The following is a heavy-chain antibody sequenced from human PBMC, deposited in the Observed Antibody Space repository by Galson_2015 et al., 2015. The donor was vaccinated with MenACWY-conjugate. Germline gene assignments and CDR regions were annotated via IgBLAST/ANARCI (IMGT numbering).Heavy chain of an antibody. CDR2: INPSGGST. CDR1: GGTFSSYA. J-gene: IGHJ6*02. D-gene: IGHD1-26*01. V-gene: IGHV1-46*01. CDR3: AREWIVGATIARIYYYYGMDV. Sequence: SVKVSCKASGGTFSSYAISWVRQAPGQGLEWMGIINPSGGSTSYAQKFQGRVTMTRDTSTSTVYMELSSLRSEDTAVYYCAREWIVGATIARIYYYYGMDVWGQGTTVTVSS.